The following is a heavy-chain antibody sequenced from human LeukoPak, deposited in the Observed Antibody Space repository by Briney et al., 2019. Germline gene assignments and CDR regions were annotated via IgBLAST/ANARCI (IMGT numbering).Heavy chain of an antibody. V-gene: IGHV4-39*07. CDR3: ARGVLYYFDY. D-gene: IGHD2-15*01. CDR2: FYYGGIT. J-gene: IGHJ4*02. Sequence: SETLSLTCTVSGASLTTTLYYWVWARQSPGKGLEWIGSFYYGGITYYHPSLKSRVTVSVDTSRSQFSLKLISVTAADTAVYYCARGVLYYFDYWGQGTLVTVSS. CDR1: GASLTTTLYY.